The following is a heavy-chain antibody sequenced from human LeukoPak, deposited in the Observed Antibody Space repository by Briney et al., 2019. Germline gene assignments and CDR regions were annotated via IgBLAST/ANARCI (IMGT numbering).Heavy chain of an antibody. CDR3: ARDFYGDYSFDY. V-gene: IGHV3-7*03. D-gene: IGHD4-17*01. J-gene: IGHJ4*02. Sequence: VRXAPGTGLEXVANIKQDGSDRNYVTSVRGRFTISRDNAESSLYLQMNSLRVEDTAVYYCARDFYGDYSFDYWGQGTLVTVSS. CDR2: IKQDGSDR.